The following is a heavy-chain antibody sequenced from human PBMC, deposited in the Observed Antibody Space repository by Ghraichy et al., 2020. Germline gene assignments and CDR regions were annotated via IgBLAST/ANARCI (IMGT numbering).Heavy chain of an antibody. V-gene: IGHV3-7*01. J-gene: IGHJ4*02. D-gene: IGHD2-2*01. CDR3: ARETSTSSYYFDY. Sequence: GGSLRLSCAASGFTFSSYWMSWVRQAPGKGLEWVANIKQDGSEKYYVDSVKGRFTISRDNAKNSLYLQMNSLRAEDTAVYYCARETSTSSYYFDYWGQGTLVTVSS. CDR1: GFTFSSYW. CDR2: IKQDGSEK.